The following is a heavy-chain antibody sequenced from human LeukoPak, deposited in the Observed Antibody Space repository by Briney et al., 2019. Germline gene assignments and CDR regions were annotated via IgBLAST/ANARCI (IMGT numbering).Heavy chain of an antibody. J-gene: IGHJ4*02. Sequence: ASVTVSCKASGYTFTDYYMHWVRQAPGQGLEWMGWINPNSGGTNYAQKFQGRVTMTRDTSISTAYMELGRLRSDDTAVYYCARDRTFFDYWGQGTLVTVSS. D-gene: IGHD1-1*01. CDR3: ARDRTFFDY. CDR2: INPNSGGT. V-gene: IGHV1-2*02. CDR1: GYTFTDYY.